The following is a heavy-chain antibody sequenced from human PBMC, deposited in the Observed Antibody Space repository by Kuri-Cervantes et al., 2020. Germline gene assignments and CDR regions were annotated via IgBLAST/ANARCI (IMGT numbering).Heavy chain of an antibody. Sequence: GESLKTSCAASGFTFSSYSMNWVRQAPGKGLEWVSSISSSSSYIYYADSVKGRFTISRDNAKNSLYLQMNSLRAEDTAVYYCARGSSSWYGFDYWGQGTLVTVSS. V-gene: IGHV3-21*01. J-gene: IGHJ4*02. CDR1: GFTFSSYS. D-gene: IGHD6-13*01. CDR3: ARGSSSWYGFDY. CDR2: ISSSSSYI.